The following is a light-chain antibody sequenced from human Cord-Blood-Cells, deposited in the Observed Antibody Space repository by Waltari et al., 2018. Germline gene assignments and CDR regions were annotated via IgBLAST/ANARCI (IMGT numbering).Light chain of an antibody. CDR3: SSYTSSRTRV. CDR2: DVS. J-gene: IGLJ1*01. CDR1: SSYVGGYNF. Sequence: QSALTPPASVSGSPGQSITISCTATSSYVGGYNFVSWYQQHPGKAPKLMIYDVSNRPSGVSNRFSGSKSGNTSSLTISGLQAEDEADYHCSSYTSSRTRVFGTGTKVTVL. V-gene: IGLV2-14*01.